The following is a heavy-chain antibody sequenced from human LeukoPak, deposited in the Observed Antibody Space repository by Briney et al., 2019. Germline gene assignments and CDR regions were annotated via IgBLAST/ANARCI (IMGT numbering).Heavy chain of an antibody. CDR1: GFTFSSYP. D-gene: IGHD3-22*01. CDR3: ASDSSGYYYGRVPSDY. J-gene: IGHJ4*01. V-gene: IGHV3-30-3*01. CDR2: ISYDGSNK. Sequence: GGSLRLSCAASGFTFSSYPMHWVRQAPGKGLEWVAIISYDGSNKYYADSVKGRFTISRDNSKNTLYLQMKSLRPEDTAVYYCASDSSGYYYGRVPSDYWGHGTLVTVSS.